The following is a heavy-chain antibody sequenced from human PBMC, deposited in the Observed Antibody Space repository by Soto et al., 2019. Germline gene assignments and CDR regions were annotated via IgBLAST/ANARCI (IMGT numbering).Heavy chain of an antibody. J-gene: IGHJ4*02. CDR1: GYTFTSYA. V-gene: IGHV1-3*01. CDR2: INAGNGNT. Sequence: QVQLVQSGAEVKKPGASVKVSCKASGYTFTSYAMHWVRQAPGQRLEWMGWINAGNGNTKYSQKFQGRVTITRDTSASTTYMDLSSLRSEDTAVYYCASEVPFYFGSGSVDYWGQGSLVTVTS. D-gene: IGHD3-10*01. CDR3: ASEVPFYFGSGSVDY.